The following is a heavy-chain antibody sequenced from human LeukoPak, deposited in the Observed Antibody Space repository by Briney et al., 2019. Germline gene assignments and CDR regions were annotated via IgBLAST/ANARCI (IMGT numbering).Heavy chain of an antibody. Sequence: PGGSLRLSCAASGFTFDDYAMPWVRQTPGKGLECVSLISEDGGDAWYADSVRGRFTISRDNSKNSLYLQMNSLRTEDTAFYYCAKDKTRGPGDYWGQGTLVTVSS. CDR3: AKDKTRGPGDY. V-gene: IGHV3-43*02. D-gene: IGHD1-14*01. CDR2: ISEDGGDA. CDR1: GFTFDDYA. J-gene: IGHJ4*02.